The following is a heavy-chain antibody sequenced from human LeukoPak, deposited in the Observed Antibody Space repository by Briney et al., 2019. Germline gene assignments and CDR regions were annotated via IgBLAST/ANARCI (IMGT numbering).Heavy chain of an antibody. CDR3: ARRPYCSSTSCSLGAFDI. D-gene: IGHD2-2*01. J-gene: IGHJ3*02. Sequence: GESLKISCKGSGYSFTSYWIGWVRQMPGKGLEWMGIIYPGDSDTRYSPSFQGQVTISADKSISTAYLQWSSLKASDTAMYYCARRPYCSSTSCSLGAFDIWGQGTMVTVSS. CDR1: GYSFTSYW. CDR2: IYPGDSDT. V-gene: IGHV5-51*01.